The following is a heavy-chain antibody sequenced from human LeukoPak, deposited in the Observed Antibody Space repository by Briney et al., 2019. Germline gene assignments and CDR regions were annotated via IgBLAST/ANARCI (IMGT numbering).Heavy chain of an antibody. D-gene: IGHD2-2*01. CDR2: IVASGAST. CDR3: ARYCTNTNCHRNYYGMDV. V-gene: IGHV3-23*01. CDR1: GFTFSSYC. Sequence: PAGRSLTLSCAPSGFTFSSYCMSSVRHHPGKWLEWVSAIVASGASTNHADSVNGRLSISRDNSKNTRYLQLNSLRVDDTAVYYCARYCTNTNCHRNYYGMDVWGQGTTVTVSS. J-gene: IGHJ6*02.